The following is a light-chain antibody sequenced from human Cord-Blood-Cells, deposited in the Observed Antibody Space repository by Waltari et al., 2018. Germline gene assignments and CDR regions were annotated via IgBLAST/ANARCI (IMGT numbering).Light chain of an antibody. CDR3: QQYNNWPMYT. J-gene: IGKJ2*01. V-gene: IGKV3-15*01. CDR1: QSVSSN. Sequence: EIVMTQSPATLTVSPGERATLSCRASQSVSSNLAWYQQKHGQAPRLLIYGASTSATGIPARFSCSGSGEKFTLTISSLQSEDFAVYYCQQYNNWPMYTFGQGTKLEIK. CDR2: GAS.